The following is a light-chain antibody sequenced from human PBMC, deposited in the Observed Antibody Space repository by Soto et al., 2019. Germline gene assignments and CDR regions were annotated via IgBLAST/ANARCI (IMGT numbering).Light chain of an antibody. CDR2: AAS. V-gene: IGKV1-39*01. CDR1: QSISSY. J-gene: IGKJ1*01. Sequence: QMTQSPSSLSVSVGDRVTITCRARQSISSYLNWYQQKPGKAPKLLIYAASSLQSGVPSRFSGSGSGTDLTLTISSLQPEDFATYYCQQSYSTPVTFGQGTKVEIK. CDR3: QQSYSTPVT.